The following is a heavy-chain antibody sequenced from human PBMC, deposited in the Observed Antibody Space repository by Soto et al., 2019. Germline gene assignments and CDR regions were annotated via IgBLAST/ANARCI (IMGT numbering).Heavy chain of an antibody. CDR1: GYTFTSYD. V-gene: IGHV1-8*01. Sequence: QVQLVQSGAEVKKPGASVKVSCKASGYTFTSYDINWVRQATGQGLEWMGWMNPNSGNTDYTQKFQGRVTMTRNTSTGTAYIELSSVKSKQRSDDYCASFGCSNSWDSDYYYGMVVWGNGT. J-gene: IGHJ6*04. D-gene: IGHD6-13*01. CDR3: ASFGCSNSWDSDYYYGMVV. CDR2: MNPNSGNT.